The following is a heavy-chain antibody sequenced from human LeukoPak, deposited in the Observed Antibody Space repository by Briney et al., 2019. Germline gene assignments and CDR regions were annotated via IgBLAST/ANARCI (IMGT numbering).Heavy chain of an antibody. CDR2: IGPNGAST. CDR1: GFTFSNHF. CDR3: VKDLTGTWSFDY. V-gene: IGHV3-64D*06. J-gene: IGHJ4*02. D-gene: IGHD3-9*01. Sequence: GGSLRLSCSTSGFTFSNHFMHWVRQAPGKGLEYVSSIGPNGASTLYADSVKGRFTISRDNSKNALYLQLTSLRLEDTALYYCVKDLTGTWSFDYWGQGTLVTAPS.